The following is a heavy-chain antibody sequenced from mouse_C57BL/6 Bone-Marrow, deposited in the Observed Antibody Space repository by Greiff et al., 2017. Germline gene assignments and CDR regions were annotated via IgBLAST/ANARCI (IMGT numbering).Heavy chain of an antibody. V-gene: IGHV1-82*01. J-gene: IGHJ2*01. CDR3: ARTFFDY. Sequence: QVQLQQSGPELVKPGASVKISCKASGYAFSSSWMNWVKQRPGKGLEWIGRIYPGDGDTNYNEKFKSKATLTVDKSSSTAYMQLSSLTSEDSAVYYCARTFFDYWGQGTTLTVSS. CDR2: IYPGDGDT. CDR1: GYAFSSSW.